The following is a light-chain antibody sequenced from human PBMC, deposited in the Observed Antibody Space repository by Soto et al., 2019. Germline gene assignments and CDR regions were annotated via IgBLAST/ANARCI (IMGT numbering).Light chain of an antibody. Sequence: EIVLTQSPGTLSLSPGERATLSCRASQSVSSNYLAWYQQKSGQAPRLLIYGASSRATGIPDRFSGSGSGTDFTLTNSKLEPEDFAVYYCQQYGNSPYAFGQGTELEI. CDR1: QSVSSNY. CDR3: QQYGNSPYA. V-gene: IGKV3-20*01. J-gene: IGKJ2*01. CDR2: GAS.